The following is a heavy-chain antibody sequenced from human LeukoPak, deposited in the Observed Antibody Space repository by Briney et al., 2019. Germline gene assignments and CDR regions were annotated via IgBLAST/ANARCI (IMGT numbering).Heavy chain of an antibody. Sequence: ASVKVSCTASGYTFTGYYMHWVRQAPGQGLEWMGWINPNSGGTNYAQTFQGRVTITRDTSISTAYIELSRLRSADTAVYYCARVRTYSSSSLKWFDPWGQGTLVTVSS. CDR2: INPNSGGT. CDR3: ARVRTYSSSSLKWFDP. V-gene: IGHV1-2*02. J-gene: IGHJ5*02. D-gene: IGHD6-6*01. CDR1: GYTFTGYY.